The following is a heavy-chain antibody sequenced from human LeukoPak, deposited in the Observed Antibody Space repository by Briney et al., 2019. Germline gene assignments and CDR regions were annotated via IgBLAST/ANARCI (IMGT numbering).Heavy chain of an antibody. CDR3: ARSYYYDRKSGYFDY. Sequence: GRSLRLSCAASGFTFRSYAMHWVRQAPGKGREGVAVISYDGSNKYYADSVKGRLTISRDNSKNTLYLQMNSLRAEDTAVYYSARSYYYDRKSGYFDYWGQGTLVTVSS. D-gene: IGHD3-22*01. CDR2: ISYDGSNK. V-gene: IGHV3-30-3*01. CDR1: GFTFRSYA. J-gene: IGHJ4*02.